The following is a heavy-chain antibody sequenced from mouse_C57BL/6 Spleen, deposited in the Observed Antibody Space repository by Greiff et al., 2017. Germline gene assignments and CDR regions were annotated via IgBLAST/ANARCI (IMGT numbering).Heavy chain of an antibody. V-gene: IGHV1-52*01. CDR1: GYTFTSYW. CDR3: ARDGYDAWFAY. Sequence: QVQLQQPGAELVRPGSSVKLSCKASGYTFTSYWMHWGKQRPIQGLEWIGNIDPSDSENHYNQKFKDKATLTVDKSSSTAYMQLSSLTSEDSAVYYCARDGYDAWFAYWGQGTLVTVSA. J-gene: IGHJ3*01. D-gene: IGHD2-2*01. CDR2: IDPSDSEN.